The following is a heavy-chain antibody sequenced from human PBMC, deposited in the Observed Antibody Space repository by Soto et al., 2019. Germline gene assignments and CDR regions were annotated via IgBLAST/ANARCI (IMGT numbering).Heavy chain of an antibody. V-gene: IGHV3-23*01. CDR1: GFTFSSYA. CDR3: AKDWVYCSGGSCPRPLDY. J-gene: IGHJ4*02. D-gene: IGHD2-15*01. CDR2: ISGSGATT. Sequence: EVQLLESGGGLVQPGGSLRLSCAASGFTFSSYAMTWVRQAPGKGLEWVSTISGSGATTHYADSVKGRFTISRDNSKNTLCLQMNSLRAEDTAVYYCAKDWVYCSGGSCPRPLDYWGQGTLVTVSS.